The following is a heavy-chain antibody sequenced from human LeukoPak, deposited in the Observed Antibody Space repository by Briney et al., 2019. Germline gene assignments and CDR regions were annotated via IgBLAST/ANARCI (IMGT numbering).Heavy chain of an antibody. Sequence: PGGSLRLSCAASGFTFSNYAMNWVRQAPGKGLEWVSHISRSTSSIYYTDSVKGRFTISRDNSKNTLYLQMNSLRAEDTAVYYCAKDKFLLAIAVADSNFDYWGQGTLVTVSS. V-gene: IGHV3-48*01. CDR1: GFTFSNYA. J-gene: IGHJ4*02. CDR3: AKDKFLLAIAVADSNFDY. CDR2: ISRSTSSI. D-gene: IGHD6-19*01.